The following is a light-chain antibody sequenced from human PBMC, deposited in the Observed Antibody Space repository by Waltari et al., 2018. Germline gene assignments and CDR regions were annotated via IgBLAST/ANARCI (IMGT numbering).Light chain of an antibody. CDR3: SSYTTSSAPGV. CDR1: DSYVGAYDF. CDR2: EVS. Sequence: QSALTQPASVSGSPGQSITLSCSGTDSYVGAYDFFSWYQQHPGKAPHLIIYEVSNRPSGISNRFSASKSGNTASLTISGLQAEDEADYYCSSYTTSSAPGVFGTGTRVTVL. V-gene: IGLV2-14*01. J-gene: IGLJ1*01.